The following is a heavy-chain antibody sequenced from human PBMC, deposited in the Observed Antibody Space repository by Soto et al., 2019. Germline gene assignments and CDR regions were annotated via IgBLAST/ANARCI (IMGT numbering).Heavy chain of an antibody. CDR3: ARDRLAARLWFDP. V-gene: IGHV4-61*01. D-gene: IGHD6-6*01. Sequence: SETLSLTCTVSGGSVSSDTYYWSWIRQPPGKGLEWIGYIYYSGSTNYNPSLKSRVTISIDTSKNQFSLKLNSVTAADTAVYYCARDRLAARLWFDPWGQGTLVTVSS. CDR2: IYYSGST. CDR1: GGSVSSDTYY. J-gene: IGHJ5*02.